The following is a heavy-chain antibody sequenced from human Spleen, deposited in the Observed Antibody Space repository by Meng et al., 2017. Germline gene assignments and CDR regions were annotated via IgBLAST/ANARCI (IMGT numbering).Heavy chain of an antibody. Sequence: QVQLQESGPGLVKPSQTLSLTCTVSGDSISSDYFWSCVRQPPGRGLEWIGSIYYSEIGYNPSLKSRVTISVDTSNNQFSLRLSSVTAADTAVYYCIRHWRSGYHDDPWGLPWGQGTLVTVSS. D-gene: IGHD3-3*01. CDR1: GDSISSDYF. CDR2: IYYSEI. J-gene: IGHJ5*02. CDR3: IRHWRSGYHDDPWGLP. V-gene: IGHV4-38-2*02.